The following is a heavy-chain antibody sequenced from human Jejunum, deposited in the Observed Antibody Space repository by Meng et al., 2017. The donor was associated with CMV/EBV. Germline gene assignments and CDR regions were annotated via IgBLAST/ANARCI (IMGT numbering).Heavy chain of an antibody. Sequence: ASAFPFRNYPMHWVRHAPGKGLEWVAVISNDGSNTYYADSVKGRFTISRDNSKNTLYLQMNSLRREDTAMYYCAREDDYRNYFDSWGRGTLVTVSS. V-gene: IGHV3-30-3*01. D-gene: IGHD4-11*01. CDR2: ISNDGSNT. CDR1: AFPFRNYP. J-gene: IGHJ4*02. CDR3: AREDDYRNYFDS.